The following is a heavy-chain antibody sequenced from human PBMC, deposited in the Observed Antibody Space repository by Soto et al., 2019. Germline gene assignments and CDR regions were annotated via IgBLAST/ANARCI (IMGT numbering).Heavy chain of an antibody. J-gene: IGHJ5*01. Sequence: SETLSLTCTVSGGSISSYYWSWIRQPPGKGLEWIGYVYYSGSTNYTPALNSRVTISLDTSKSQFSLKLRFVTAADTAVYYCARGNSDFPSSGDWFDSWGQGTLVTVSS. V-gene: IGHV4-59*01. CDR3: ARGNSDFPSSGDWFDS. D-gene: IGHD3-3*01. CDR1: GGSISSYY. CDR2: VYYSGST.